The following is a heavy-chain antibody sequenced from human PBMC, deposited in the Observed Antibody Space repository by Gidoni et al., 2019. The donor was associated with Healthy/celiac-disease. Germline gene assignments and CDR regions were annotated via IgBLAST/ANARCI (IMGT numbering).Heavy chain of an antibody. Sequence: EVQLVESGGGLVQPGRSLRLSCAASGFTFYDSAMHWVRQAPGKGLEWVSGISWNSGSIGYADSVKGRFTISRDNAKSSLYLQMNSLRAEDTALYYCAKAQRAVAGLYYFDYWGQGTLVTVSS. V-gene: IGHV3-9*01. D-gene: IGHD6-19*01. CDR3: AKAQRAVAGLYYFDY. CDR1: GFTFYDSA. J-gene: IGHJ4*02. CDR2: ISWNSGSI.